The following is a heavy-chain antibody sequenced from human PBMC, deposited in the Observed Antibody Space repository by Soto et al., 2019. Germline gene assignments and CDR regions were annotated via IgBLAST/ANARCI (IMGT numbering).Heavy chain of an antibody. D-gene: IGHD4-17*01. CDR1: GGSISSSSYY. V-gene: IGHV4-39*01. J-gene: IGHJ4*02. CDR2: IYYSGST. Sequence: SETLSLTCTVSGGSISSSSYYWGWIRQPPGKGLEWIGSIYYSGSTYYNPSLKSRVTISVDTSKNQFSLKLSSVTAADTAVYYCARQWPDYGDFGYCFDYWGQGTLVTVSS. CDR3: ARQWPDYGDFGYCFDY.